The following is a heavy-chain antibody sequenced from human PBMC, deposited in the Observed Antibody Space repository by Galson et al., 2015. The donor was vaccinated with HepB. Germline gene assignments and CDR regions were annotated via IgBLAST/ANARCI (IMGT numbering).Heavy chain of an antibody. J-gene: IGHJ4*02. V-gene: IGHV3-7*03. CDR3: ARDQWRIFDY. Sequence: SLRLSCAASGFTFSSYRMHWVRQAPGKGLEWVANIQEDGSEKYYVDSVRGRFTISRDNAKNSLYLQINSLRAEDTAVYYCARDQWRIFDYWGQGTLVTVSS. CDR1: GFTFSSYR. CDR2: IQEDGSEK. D-gene: IGHD2-8*01.